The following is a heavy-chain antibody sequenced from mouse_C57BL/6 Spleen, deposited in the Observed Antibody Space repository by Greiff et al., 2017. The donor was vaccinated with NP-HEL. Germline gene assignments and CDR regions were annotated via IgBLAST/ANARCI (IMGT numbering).Heavy chain of an antibody. D-gene: IGHD2-4*01. Sequence: VKLMESGAELVRPGASVTLSCKASGYTFTDYEMHWVKQTPVHGLEWIGAIDPETGGTAYNQKCKGKAILTADKSSSTAYMERRSLTSEDSAVYYVTRDYDYDVVFAYWGQGTLVTVSA. V-gene: IGHV1-15*01. CDR1: GYTFTDYE. CDR2: IDPETGGT. J-gene: IGHJ3*01. CDR3: TRDYDYDVVFAY.